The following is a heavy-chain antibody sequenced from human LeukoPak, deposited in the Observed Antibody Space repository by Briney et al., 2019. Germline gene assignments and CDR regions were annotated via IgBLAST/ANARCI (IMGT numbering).Heavy chain of an antibody. CDR3: ATSTYYDYVWGSWGYFDY. CDR2: IYYSGST. V-gene: IGHV4-39*01. J-gene: IGHJ4*02. D-gene: IGHD3-16*01. Sequence: SETLSLTCTVSGGSISSSSYYWGWIRQPPGKGLEWIGSIYYSGSTYYNPSLKSRVTISVDTSKNQFSLKLSSVTAADTAVYYCATSTYYDYVWGSWGYFDYWGQGTLVTVSS. CDR1: GGSISSSSYY.